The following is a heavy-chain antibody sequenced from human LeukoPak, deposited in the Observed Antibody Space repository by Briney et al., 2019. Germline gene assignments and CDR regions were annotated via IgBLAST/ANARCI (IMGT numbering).Heavy chain of an antibody. J-gene: IGHJ4*02. CDR3: ARHPYPNYFDY. Sequence: PSETLSLTCTVSGGSISIYYWSWIRQPPGKGLEWIGYIYYSGSTNYNPSLKSRVTISVDTSKNQFSLKLSSVTAADTAVYYCARHPYPNYFDYWGQGTLVTVSS. V-gene: IGHV4-59*08. CDR2: IYYSGST. D-gene: IGHD2-2*02. CDR1: GGSISIYY.